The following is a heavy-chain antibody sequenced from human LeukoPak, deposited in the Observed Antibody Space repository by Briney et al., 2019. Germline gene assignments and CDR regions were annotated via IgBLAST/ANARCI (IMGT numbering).Heavy chain of an antibody. Sequence: SQTLSLTCTVSGGSISRGDYYWSWIRQPPGKGLEWIGYIYYSGSTYYNPSLKSRVTISVVTSKNQFSLKLSSVTAADTAVYYCARDLLNEGNHLDYWGQGTLVTVSS. V-gene: IGHV4-30-4*01. CDR2: IYYSGST. CDR3: ARDLLNEGNHLDY. CDR1: GGSISRGDYY. D-gene: IGHD4-23*01. J-gene: IGHJ4*02.